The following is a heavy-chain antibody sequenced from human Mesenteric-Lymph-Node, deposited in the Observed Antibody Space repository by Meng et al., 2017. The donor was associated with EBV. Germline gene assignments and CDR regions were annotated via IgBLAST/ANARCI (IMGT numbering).Heavy chain of an antibody. D-gene: IGHD3-22*01. CDR3: AEVLNGYYSFDY. CDR1: GASTRGTNW. Sequence: QVARQVPRPVLVKPSGTRSPICAVSGASTRGTNWWRWVRQPPGKGLEWIGEVYHSGSTNYNPSLKSRVSMSVDTSKNHFSLKLTSVTAADTAMYYCAEVLNGYYSFDYWGQGTLVTVSS. V-gene: IGHV4-4*02. J-gene: IGHJ4*02. CDR2: VYHSGST.